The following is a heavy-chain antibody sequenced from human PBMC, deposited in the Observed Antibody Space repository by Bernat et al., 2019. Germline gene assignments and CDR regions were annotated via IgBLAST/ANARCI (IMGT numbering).Heavy chain of an antibody. CDR1: GGSISSSSYY. CDR2: IYYSGST. D-gene: IGHD3-10*01. V-gene: IGHV4-39*01. J-gene: IGHJ4*02. CDR3: ARVEGGDHGLGSYYLDY. Sequence: QLQLQESGPGLVKPSETLSLTCTVSGGSISSSSYYWGWIRQPPGKGLEWIGSIYYSGSTYYNPSLKSRVTISVDTSKNQFSLKLSSVTAADTAVYYCARVEGGDHGLGSYYLDYWGQGTLVTVSS.